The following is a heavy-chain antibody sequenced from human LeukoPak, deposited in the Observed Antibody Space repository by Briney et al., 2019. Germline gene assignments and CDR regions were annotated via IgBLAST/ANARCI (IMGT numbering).Heavy chain of an antibody. CDR2: ISSSGDRT. CDR1: GFTFSSHH. CDR3: VRGTNSGSGNYFDY. J-gene: IGHJ4*02. V-gene: IGHV3-64D*09. Sequence: GGSLRLSRSASGFTFSSHHMRWVRQAPGKGLQYVSAISSSGDRTNYADSVKGRFTISRDNSKNTLYLQMSSLRTEDTAVYYCVRGTNSGSGNYFDYWGQGTLVTVSS. D-gene: IGHD2-15*01.